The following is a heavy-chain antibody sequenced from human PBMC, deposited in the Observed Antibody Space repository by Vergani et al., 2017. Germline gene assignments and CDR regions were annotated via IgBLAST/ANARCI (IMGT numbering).Heavy chain of an antibody. Sequence: QVQLVQSGAEVKKPGSSVKVSCKASGGTFSSYAISWVRQAPGQGLEWMGGIIPIFGTANYAQKFQGRVTITADESTSTAYMELSSLRSEDTAVYYCVVVVTAITQLLDGLGYWGQGTLVTVSS. V-gene: IGHV1-69*01. D-gene: IGHD2-21*02. CDR2: IIPIFGTA. CDR1: GGTFSSYA. J-gene: IGHJ4*02. CDR3: VVVVTAITQLLDGLGY.